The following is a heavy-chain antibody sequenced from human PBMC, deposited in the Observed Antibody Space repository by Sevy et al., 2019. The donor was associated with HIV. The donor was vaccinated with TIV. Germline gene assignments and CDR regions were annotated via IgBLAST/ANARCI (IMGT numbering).Heavy chain of an antibody. D-gene: IGHD2-21*01. CDR3: AKDINRGCHGLNCYPYYYYFYGLDA. J-gene: IGHJ6*02. CDR2: VSWNSRNI. Sequence: GGSLRLSCSASGFTFDGYAMHWVRQVPGKGLEWVSGVSWNSRNIGYADSVKGRFTISRDNANHFLYLEMNSLRPEDTALYYCAKDINRGCHGLNCYPYYYYFYGLDAWGQGTTVTVSS. V-gene: IGHV3-9*01. CDR1: GFTFDGYA.